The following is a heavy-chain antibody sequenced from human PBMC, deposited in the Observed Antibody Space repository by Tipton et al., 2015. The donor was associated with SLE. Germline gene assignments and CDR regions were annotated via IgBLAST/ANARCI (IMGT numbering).Heavy chain of an antibody. CDR1: GFTFSSYW. J-gene: IGHJ3*02. Sequence: SLRLSCAASGFTFSSYWMSWVRQAPGKGLEWVANVKQDGSEKYYVDSVKGRFTISRDNAKNSLYLQMNSLRAEDTAVYYCARDWGTYYYESSGYFNIWCQGTMVTVSS. CDR2: VKQDGSEK. CDR3: ARDWGTYYYESSGYFNI. D-gene: IGHD3-22*01. V-gene: IGHV3-7*01.